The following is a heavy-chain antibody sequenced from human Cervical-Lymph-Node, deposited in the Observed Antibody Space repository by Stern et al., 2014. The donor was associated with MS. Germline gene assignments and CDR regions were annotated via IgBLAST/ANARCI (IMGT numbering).Heavy chain of an antibody. D-gene: IGHD1-14*01. CDR3: ARVTGVGAFDI. Sequence: QVQLVQSGAEVQKPGASVRVACKSSGYTFDNYGISWVRQAPGQGLEWMGRITAHNGKTTYAQKVVGRVTMTTNTSATTAYMELRSLRSDDTAIYYCARVTGVGAFDIWGQGTMITVSS. J-gene: IGHJ3*02. CDR2: ITAHNGKT. V-gene: IGHV1-18*01. CDR1: GYTFDNYG.